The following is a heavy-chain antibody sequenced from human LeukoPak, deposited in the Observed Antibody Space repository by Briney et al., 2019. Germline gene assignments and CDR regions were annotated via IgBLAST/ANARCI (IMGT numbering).Heavy chain of an antibody. J-gene: IGHJ6*03. CDR2: IKQEGSEK. CDR1: GFTFSSYW. Sequence: GGSLRLSCGASGFTFSSYWMTWVRQAPGKGLEWVANIKQEGSEKYYVDSVKGRFTISRDNAKNSLYLQMNSLRAEDTAVYYCAREKRGEAARPFYYYYYYVDVWGKGTTVTVSS. D-gene: IGHD6-6*01. V-gene: IGHV3-7*01. CDR3: AREKRGEAARPFYYYYYYVDV.